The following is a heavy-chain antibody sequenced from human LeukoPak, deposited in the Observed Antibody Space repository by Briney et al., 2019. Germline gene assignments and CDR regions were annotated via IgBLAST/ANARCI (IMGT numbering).Heavy chain of an antibody. CDR1: GYVLTVYY. J-gene: IGHJ4*02. Sequence: ASVKVSCKASGYVLTVYYMHWVRQVPGQGLEWMGWINPNSGDTNYAQNFLGRVTMTRDTSTNAAYMELSRLKSDDTAVYFCARGILDYWGQGTLVTVSS. CDR3: ARGILDY. D-gene: IGHD3-3*02. V-gene: IGHV1-2*02. CDR2: INPNSGDT.